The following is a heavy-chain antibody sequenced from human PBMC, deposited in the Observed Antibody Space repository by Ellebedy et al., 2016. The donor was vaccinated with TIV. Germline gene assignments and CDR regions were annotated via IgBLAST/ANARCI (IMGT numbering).Heavy chain of an antibody. J-gene: IGHJ4*02. V-gene: IGHV3-7*01. Sequence: GGSLRLSXAASGFTFSNHWMSWVRQVPGKGLEWVANIKQDGSEKYCVDSVKGRFTISRDDAKNSLYLQMNGLRAEDTAVYYCARDKVVGATYFDYWGQGTLVTVSS. CDR2: IKQDGSEK. CDR3: ARDKVVGATYFDY. D-gene: IGHD1-26*01. CDR1: GFTFSNHW.